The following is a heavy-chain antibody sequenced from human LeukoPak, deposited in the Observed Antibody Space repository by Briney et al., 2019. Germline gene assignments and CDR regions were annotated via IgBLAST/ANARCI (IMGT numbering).Heavy chain of an antibody. V-gene: IGHV3-11*01. CDR3: ARDPPLYYYYYMDV. CDR1: GFTFSDYY. CDR2: ISSSGSTI. J-gene: IGHJ6*03. Sequence: GGSLRLSCAASGFTFSDYYMSWIRQAPGKGLEWVSYISSSGSTIYYADSVKGRFTISRDNAKNSLYLQMNSLRAEDTAVYYCARDPPLYYYYYMDVWGKGTTVTVSS.